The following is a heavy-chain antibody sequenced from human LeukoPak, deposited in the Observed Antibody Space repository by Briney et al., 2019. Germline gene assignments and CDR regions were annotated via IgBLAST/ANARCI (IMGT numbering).Heavy chain of an antibody. CDR1: GFTFSSYA. CDR3: ARDPLY. CDR2: ISYDGSNK. J-gene: IGHJ4*02. V-gene: IGHV3-30*01. Sequence: PGRSLRLSCAASGFTFSSYAMHWVRQASGKGLEWVAVISYDGSNKYYADSVKGRFTISRDNSKNTLYLQMNSLRAEDTAVYYCARDPLYWGQGTLVTVSS.